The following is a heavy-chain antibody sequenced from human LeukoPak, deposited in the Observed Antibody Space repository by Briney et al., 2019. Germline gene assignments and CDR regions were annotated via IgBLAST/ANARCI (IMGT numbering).Heavy chain of an antibody. J-gene: IGHJ5*02. CDR3: ARGVPYCSGGSCYSSWFDP. CDR1: GGSFSGYY. D-gene: IGHD2-15*01. CDR2: INHSGST. V-gene: IGHV4-34*01. Sequence: SETLSLTCAVYGGSFSGYYWSWIRQPPGKGLEWNGEINHSGSTNYNPSLKSRVTISVDTSKNQFSLKLSSVTAADTAVYYCARGVPYCSGGSCYSSWFDPWGQGTLVTVSS.